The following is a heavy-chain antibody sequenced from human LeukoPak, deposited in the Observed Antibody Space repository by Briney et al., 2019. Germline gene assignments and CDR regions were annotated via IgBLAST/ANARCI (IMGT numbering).Heavy chain of an antibody. D-gene: IGHD6-19*01. CDR1: GFTFSIYT. CDR3: AIDGHCPALCTTQIAVAGYNDN. V-gene: IGHV3-23*01. Sequence: PGGSLRLSCAASGFTFSIYTMNWVRQAPGKGLERVSIINYNGDTKYYADSVQGRFTISRDNSKNTVYLQMNSLRAEDTAIYYCAIDGHCPALCTTQIAVAGYNDNWGQRTPVTVSS. J-gene: IGHJ4*02. CDR2: INYNGDTK.